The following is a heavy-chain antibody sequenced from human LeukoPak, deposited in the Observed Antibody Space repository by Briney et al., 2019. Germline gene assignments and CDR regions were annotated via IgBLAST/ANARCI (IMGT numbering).Heavy chain of an antibody. CDR3: ARSSSDYTQTGFDY. V-gene: IGHV4-59*10. Sequence: SETLSLTCAVYGGSFSGYYWSWIRQPAGKGLEWIGRIYITGSTNYNPSLKSRVTMSLDTSKNQFSLKLSSVTAADTAVYYCARSSSDYTQTGFDYWGQGTLVTVSS. CDR1: GGSFSGYY. D-gene: IGHD3-22*01. J-gene: IGHJ4*02. CDR2: IYITGST.